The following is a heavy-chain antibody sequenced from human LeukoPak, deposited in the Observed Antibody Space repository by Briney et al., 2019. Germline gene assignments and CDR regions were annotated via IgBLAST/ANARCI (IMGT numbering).Heavy chain of an antibody. Sequence: ASVKVSCKASGYTFTNYAISWVRQAPGQGLEWMGWIGASRGNTDYTEKLQGRVTMTTDTSTSTAYMELRSLRSDDTAVYYCTREGVYAPDPSSYHRDAFDIWGQGTEVIVTS. V-gene: IGHV1-18*01. CDR2: IGASRGNT. J-gene: IGHJ3*02. CDR1: GYTFTNYA. CDR3: TREGVYAPDPSSYHRDAFDI. D-gene: IGHD3-16*02.